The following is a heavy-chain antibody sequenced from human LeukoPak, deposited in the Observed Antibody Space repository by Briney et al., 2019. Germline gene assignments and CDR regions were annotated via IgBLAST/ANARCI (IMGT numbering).Heavy chain of an antibody. CDR2: ISSSGSTI. CDR1: GFRFSSYE. J-gene: IGHJ5*02. D-gene: IGHD2-15*01. Sequence: PGGSLRLSCAASGFRFSSYEMNWVRQAPGKGLEWVSYISSSGSTIHYADSVKGRFTISRDSAKNSLYLQMNSLRAEDMAVYYCARTYCSGGRCYPGWFDPWGQGTLVTVSS. CDR3: ARTYCSGGRCYPGWFDP. V-gene: IGHV3-48*03.